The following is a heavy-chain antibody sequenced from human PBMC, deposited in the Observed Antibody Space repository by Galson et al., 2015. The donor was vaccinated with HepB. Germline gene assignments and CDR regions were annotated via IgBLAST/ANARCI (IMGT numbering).Heavy chain of an antibody. CDR2: ISSSSSYI. Sequence: SLRLSCAASGFTFSSYSMNWVRQAPGKGLEWVSSISSSSSYIYYADSVKGRFAISRDNAKNSLYLQMNSLRAEDTAVYYCARPHLAVAGKMGYYYGMDVWGQGTTVTVSS. J-gene: IGHJ6*02. CDR3: ARPHLAVAGKMGYYYGMDV. D-gene: IGHD6-19*01. V-gene: IGHV3-21*01. CDR1: GFTFSSYS.